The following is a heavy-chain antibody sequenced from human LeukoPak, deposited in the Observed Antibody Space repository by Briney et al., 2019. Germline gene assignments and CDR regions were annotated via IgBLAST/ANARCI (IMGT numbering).Heavy chain of an antibody. Sequence: GASLKISCQGSGYSFTSYWIGWVRQLPGKGLEWMGIIYPGDSDTRYSPSFQGQVTISADKSISTAYLQWSSLKASDTAMYYCARLRRTGTTRSVLRNNNWFDPWGQGTLVTVSS. CDR1: GYSFTSYW. CDR3: ARLRRTGTTRSVLRNNNWFDP. V-gene: IGHV5-51*01. D-gene: IGHD1-7*01. CDR2: IYPGDSDT. J-gene: IGHJ5*02.